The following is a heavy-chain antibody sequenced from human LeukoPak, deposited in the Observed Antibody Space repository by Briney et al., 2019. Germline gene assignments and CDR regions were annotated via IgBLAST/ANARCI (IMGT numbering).Heavy chain of an antibody. V-gene: IGHV3-48*01. D-gene: IGHD3-3*02. CDR3: TRDIFGGTYQYYFDS. CDR2: ISTTGTTM. Sequence: PGGSLRLSCAGSGFTFSTYSLNWVRQAPGKGLEWISHISTTGTTMYYADSVKGRFTISRDNAQNSVYLQMTSLTAEDTAVYFCTRDIFGGTYQYYFDSWGQGTLVTVSS. CDR1: GFTFSTYS. J-gene: IGHJ4*02.